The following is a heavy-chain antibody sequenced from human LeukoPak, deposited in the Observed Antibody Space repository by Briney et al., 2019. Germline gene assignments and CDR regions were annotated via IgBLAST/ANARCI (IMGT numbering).Heavy chain of an antibody. CDR2: IYYSGST. V-gene: IGHV4-59*01. CDR1: GGSISSYY. J-gene: IGHJ4*02. Sequence: PSETLSLTCTVSGGSISSYYWSWIRQPPGKGLEWIGYIYYSGSTNYNPSLKSRVTISVDTSKNQFSLKLSSVTAADTAVYYCARVGHDYGDYYFDYRGQGTLVTVSS. D-gene: IGHD4-17*01. CDR3: ARVGHDYGDYYFDY.